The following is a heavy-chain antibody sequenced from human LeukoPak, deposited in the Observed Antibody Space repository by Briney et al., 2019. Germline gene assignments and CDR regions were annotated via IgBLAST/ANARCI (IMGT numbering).Heavy chain of an antibody. CDR3: ARSGGRWLQLLPRWFDP. CDR1: GFTFRTYA. J-gene: IGHJ5*02. Sequence: GGSLRLSCAASGFTFRTYAMNWVRQAPGKGLEWVAVISDDGSNKYYAESVKGRFTISRDNAKNSLYLQMNSLRAEDTAVYYCARSGGRWLQLLPRWFDPWGQGTLVTVSS. CDR2: ISDDGSNK. V-gene: IGHV3-30*04. D-gene: IGHD5-24*01.